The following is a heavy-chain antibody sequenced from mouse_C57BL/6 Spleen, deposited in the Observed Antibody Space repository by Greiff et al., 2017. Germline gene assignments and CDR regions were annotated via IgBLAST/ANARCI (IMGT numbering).Heavy chain of an antibody. D-gene: IGHD1-1*01. CDR2: IDPEDGET. J-gene: IGHJ4*01. V-gene: IGHV14-2*01. CDR1: GFNIKDYY. CDR3: ARDYGSSYSYYYAMDY. Sequence: EVQLQESGAELVKPGASVKLSCTASGFNIKDYYMHWVKQRTEQGLEWIGRIDPEDGETKYAPKFPGKATITADTSSNTAYMQLSSLTSEDTAVYYWARDYGSSYSYYYAMDYWGQGTSVTVSS.